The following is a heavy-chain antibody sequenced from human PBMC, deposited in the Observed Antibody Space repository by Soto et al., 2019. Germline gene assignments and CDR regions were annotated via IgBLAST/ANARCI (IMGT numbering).Heavy chain of an antibody. V-gene: IGHV3-21*01. CDR2: ISSSSSYI. D-gene: IGHD5-12*01. CDR3: ARDMPSRATYDAFDI. CDR1: GFTFSSYS. J-gene: IGHJ3*02. Sequence: GGSLRLSCAASGFTFSSYSMNWVRQAPGKGLEWVSSISSSSSYIYYADSVKGRFTISRDNAENSLYLQMNSLRAEDTAVYYCARDMPSRATYDAFDIWGQGTMVTVSS.